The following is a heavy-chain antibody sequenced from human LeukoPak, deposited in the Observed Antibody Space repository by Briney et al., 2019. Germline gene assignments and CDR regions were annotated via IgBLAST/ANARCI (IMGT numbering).Heavy chain of an antibody. CDR1: GGSFSGYY. D-gene: IGHD2-2*01. V-gene: IGHV4-34*01. CDR3: ARGNRPGYCSSTSCYYYYYMDG. Sequence: PSETLSLTCAVYGGSFSGYYWTWIRQPPGKGLEWIGEINHSGSTNYNPSLKSRVTISVDTSKTQFSLNLSSVTASDTAVYYCARGNRPGYCSSTSCYYYYYMDGWGKGTTVTASS. J-gene: IGHJ6*03. CDR2: INHSGST.